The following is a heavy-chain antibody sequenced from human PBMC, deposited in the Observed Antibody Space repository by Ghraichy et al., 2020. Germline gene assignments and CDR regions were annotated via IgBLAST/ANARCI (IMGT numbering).Heavy chain of an antibody. J-gene: IGHJ5*02. V-gene: IGHV4-4*09. CDR2: IYTSGST. CDR3: ARTGDWFDP. Sequence: SETLSLTCTVSGGSISSYYWSWIRQPPGKGLEWIGYIYTSGSTNYNPSLKSRVTISVDTSKNQFSLKLSSVTAADTAVYYCARTGDWFDPWGQGTLVTVSS. CDR1: GGSISSYY.